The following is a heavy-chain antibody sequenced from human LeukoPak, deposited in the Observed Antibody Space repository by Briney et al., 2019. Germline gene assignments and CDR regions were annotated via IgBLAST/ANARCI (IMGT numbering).Heavy chain of an antibody. V-gene: IGHV3-7*03. CDR1: GFTFSNYW. CDR2: IKQDGSEK. Sequence: PGGSLRLSCAASGFTFSNYWMSWVRQAPGKGLEWVANIKQDGSEKYYEDSVKGRFTISRDNAKNSLYLQMNSLSAEDTAVFYCAREKSFGDSFDCWGQGTLVTVSS. CDR3: AREKSFGDSFDC. J-gene: IGHJ4*02. D-gene: IGHD3-10*01.